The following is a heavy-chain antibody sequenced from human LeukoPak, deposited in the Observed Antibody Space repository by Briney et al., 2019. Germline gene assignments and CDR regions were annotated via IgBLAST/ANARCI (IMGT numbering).Heavy chain of an antibody. Sequence: GESLKISCKGSGYSFTSYWIGWVRQMPGKGLEWMGIIYPGDSDTRYSPSFQGQVTISADKSISTAYPQWSSLKASDTAMYYCARQGVDYYGSGSYYPCDYWGQGTLVTVSS. CDR2: IYPGDSDT. CDR1: GYSFTSYW. CDR3: ARQGVDYYGSGSYYPCDY. V-gene: IGHV5-51*01. D-gene: IGHD3-10*01. J-gene: IGHJ4*02.